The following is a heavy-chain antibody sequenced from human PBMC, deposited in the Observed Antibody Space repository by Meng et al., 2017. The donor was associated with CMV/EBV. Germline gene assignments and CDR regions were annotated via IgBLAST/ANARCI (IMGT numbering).Heavy chain of an antibody. V-gene: IGHV3-23*03. J-gene: IGHJ6*02. CDR2: IYSGGSST. CDR3: AKDLDIGGVPAVVGGGMDV. Sequence: GESLKISCAASGFTFSSYAMSWVRQASGKGLEWVAVIYSGGSSTYYADSVKGRFTISRDNSKNTLYLQMNSLRAEDTAVYYCAKDLDIGGVPAVVGGGMDVWGQGTTVTVSS. CDR1: GFTFSSYA. D-gene: IGHD2-2*03.